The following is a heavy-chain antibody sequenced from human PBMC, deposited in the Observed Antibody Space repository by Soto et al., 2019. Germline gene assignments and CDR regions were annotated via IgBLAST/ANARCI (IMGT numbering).Heavy chain of an antibody. CDR3: TTVRPLTGGGVIAT. D-gene: IGHD3-16*02. V-gene: IGHV3-15*01. Sequence: EVQLVESGGGLVKPGGSLRLSCAASGVNFVHLWMTWVRQAPGKGLEWVGRIKSINHGGNTDYAAPVKGRVTITRGDSKTTPYLQLNSLETEATGVYDCTTVRPLTGGGVIATWAQGTMFTVSS. J-gene: IGHJ3*01. CDR1: GVNFVHLW. CDR2: IKSINHGGNT.